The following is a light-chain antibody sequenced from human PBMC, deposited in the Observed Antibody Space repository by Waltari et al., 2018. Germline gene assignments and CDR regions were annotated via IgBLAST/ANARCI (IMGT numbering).Light chain of an antibody. V-gene: IGKV3-11*01. CDR1: QSVSSF. CDR2: DAS. Sequence: DIVLTQSPATVSLSPGERATLSCRTSQSVSSFVAWYHQKPGQPPRLLIADASHRASGTSDRITASGSGLDFTLTISSLEPEDVGVYYCQQRDNWPWTFGQGTKVEIK. CDR3: QQRDNWPWT. J-gene: IGKJ1*01.